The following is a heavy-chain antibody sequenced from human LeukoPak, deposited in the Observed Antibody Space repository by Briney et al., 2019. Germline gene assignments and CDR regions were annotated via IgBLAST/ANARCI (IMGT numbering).Heavy chain of an antibody. D-gene: IGHD5-18*01. CDR3: ANRGYVTYYFDC. J-gene: IGHJ4*02. V-gene: IGHV3-23*01. CDR1: GFTFSSYA. Sequence: GGSLRLSCAASGFTFSSYAVTWVRQAPGKGLEWVSVISGSGGTTYYADSVKGRFTISRDNSKNTLYLQMSSLRAEDTAVYYCANRGYVTYYFDCWGQGTLVTVSS. CDR2: ISGSGGTT.